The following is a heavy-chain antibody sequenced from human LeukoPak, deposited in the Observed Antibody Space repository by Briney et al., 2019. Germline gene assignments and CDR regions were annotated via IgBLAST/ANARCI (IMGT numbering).Heavy chain of an antibody. J-gene: IGHJ4*02. V-gene: IGHV3-48*03. D-gene: IGHD1-26*01. CDR2: ISSSGSTI. CDR3: ARDSGSYWYYFDY. CDR1: GFTFSSYE. Sequence: PGGSLRLYCAASGFTFSSYEMNWVRQAPGKGLEWVSYISSSGSTIYYADSVKGRFTISRDNAKNSLYLQMNSLRAGDTAVYYCARDSGSYWYYFDYWGQGTLVTVSS.